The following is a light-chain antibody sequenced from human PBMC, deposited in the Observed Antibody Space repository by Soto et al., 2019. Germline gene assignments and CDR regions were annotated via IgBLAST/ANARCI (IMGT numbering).Light chain of an antibody. CDR1: SSNIGSNT. Sequence: QSVLTQPPSASETPGQRVTISCSGSSSNIGSNTVNWYHQLPGTAPKLLIYSNNQRPSGVPDRFSGSKSGTSASLAISGLQSEDEADYYCAAWDDSLNGWVFGGGTKLTVL. J-gene: IGLJ3*02. CDR3: AAWDDSLNGWV. CDR2: SNN. V-gene: IGLV1-44*01.